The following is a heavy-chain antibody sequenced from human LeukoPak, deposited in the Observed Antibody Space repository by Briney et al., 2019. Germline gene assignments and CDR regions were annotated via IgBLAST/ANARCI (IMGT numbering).Heavy chain of an antibody. CDR1: GGSISSYY. CDR3: ARHRYDSSGYAAAERRVGVGYYFDY. D-gene: IGHD3-22*01. J-gene: IGHJ4*02. CDR2: IYTSRST. Sequence: SESLSLTCTVSGGSISSYYGSWSRQPPGKGLEGIGYIYTSRSTNYNPSLKSRVTISVDTSKNQFSLKLSSVTAADTAVYYCARHRYDSSGYAAAERRVGVGYYFDYWGQGTLVTVSS. V-gene: IGHV4-4*09.